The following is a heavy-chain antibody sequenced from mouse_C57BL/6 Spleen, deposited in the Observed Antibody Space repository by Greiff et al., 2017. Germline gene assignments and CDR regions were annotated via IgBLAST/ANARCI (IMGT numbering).Heavy chain of an antibody. CDR2: ISSGGSYT. J-gene: IGHJ4*01. V-gene: IGHV5-6*01. D-gene: IGHD1-1*01. CDR1: GFTFSSYG. CDR3: ARDTTYYAKDY. Sequence: EVKVVESGGDLVKPGGSLKLSCAASGFTFSSYGMSWVRQTPDKRLEWVATISSGGSYTYYPDSVKGRFTISRDNAKNTLYLQMSSLKSEDTAMYYCARDTTYYAKDYWGQGTSVTVSS.